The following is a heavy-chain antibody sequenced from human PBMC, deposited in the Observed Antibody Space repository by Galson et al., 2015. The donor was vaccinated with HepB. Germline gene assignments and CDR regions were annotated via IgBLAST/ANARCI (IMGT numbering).Heavy chain of an antibody. J-gene: IGHJ4*02. V-gene: IGHV3-49*03. Sequence: SLRLSCAASGFTFGDYAMSWFRQAPGKGLEWVGFIRSKAYGGTTEYAASVKGRFTISRDDSKSIAYLQRNSLKTEDTAVYYCTRSHSSGWEYYFDYWGQGTLVTVSS. CDR1: GFTFGDYA. D-gene: IGHD6-19*01. CDR2: IRSKAYGGTT. CDR3: TRSHSSGWEYYFDY.